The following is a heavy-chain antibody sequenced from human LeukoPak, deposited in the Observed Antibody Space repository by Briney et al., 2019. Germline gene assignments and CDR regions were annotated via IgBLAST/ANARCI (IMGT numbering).Heavy chain of an antibody. CDR3: ARDAVATGIGAFDI. CDR2: IYDSGST. J-gene: IGHJ3*02. D-gene: IGHD5-12*01. CDR1: GGSINSYY. V-gene: IGHV4-59*01. Sequence: SETLSLTCTASGGSINSYYWNWIRQPPGKGLEWIGCIYDSGSTKYNPSLKSRVTISVDTSKNQLSLKMSSVTAADTAVYYCARDAVATGIGAFDIWGRGTMVTVSS.